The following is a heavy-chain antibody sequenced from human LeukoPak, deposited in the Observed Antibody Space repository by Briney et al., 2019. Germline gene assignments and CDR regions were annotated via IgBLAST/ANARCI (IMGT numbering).Heavy chain of an antibody. CDR3: ARYFTAVTETLRLDC. D-gene: IGHD6-19*01. Sequence: GGSLRLSCAASGFTFSSYAMSWVRQAPGKGLEWVATISPDGSAKYYVDSVKGRFTISRDNAKNSLSLQMNSLRAEDTAVYYCARYFTAVTETLRLDCWGQGTLVTVSS. V-gene: IGHV3-7*03. CDR1: GFTFSSYA. J-gene: IGHJ4*02. CDR2: ISPDGSAK.